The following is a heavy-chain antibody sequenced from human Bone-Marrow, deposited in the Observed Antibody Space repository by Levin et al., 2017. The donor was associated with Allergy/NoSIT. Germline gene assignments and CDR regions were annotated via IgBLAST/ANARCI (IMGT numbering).Heavy chain of an antibody. CDR2: ISSSGSTI. CDR1: GFTFSDYY. D-gene: IGHD5-18*01. CDR3: ARGPVDTAMVTYYYGMDV. Sequence: GGSLRLSCAASGFTFSDYYMSWIRQAPGKGLEWVSYISSSGSTIYYADSVKGRFTISRDNAKNSLYLQMNSLRAEDTAVYYCARGPVDTAMVTYYYGMDVWGQGTTVTVSS. V-gene: IGHV3-11*01. J-gene: IGHJ6*02.